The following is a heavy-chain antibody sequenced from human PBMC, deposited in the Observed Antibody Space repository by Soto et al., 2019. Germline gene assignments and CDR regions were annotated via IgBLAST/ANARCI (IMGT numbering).Heavy chain of an antibody. V-gene: IGHV3-74*01. CDR3: ARGGAAAGISDY. CDR1: GFTFSSYW. CDR2: INSDGSST. J-gene: IGHJ4*02. Sequence: EVQLVESGGGLVQPGGSLRLSCAASGFTFSSYWMYWVRQAPGKGLVWVSRINSDGSSTSYADSVKGRFTISRDNAKNTLYLQMNSLRAEDTAVYYCARGGAAAGISDYWGQGTLVTVSS. D-gene: IGHD6-13*01.